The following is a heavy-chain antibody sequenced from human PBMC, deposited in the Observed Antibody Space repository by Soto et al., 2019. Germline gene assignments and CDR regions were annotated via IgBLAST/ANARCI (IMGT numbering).Heavy chain of an antibody. Sequence: GGSLRLSCAASGFTFSTYAMIWVRQAPGKGLEWVSTIIGSGGSTYYADSVRGRFTISRDNSKNTLYLQMNSLRAEDTAVYYCAKDRITMIVVVTPNWFDPWGQGTLVTVSS. J-gene: IGHJ5*02. V-gene: IGHV3-23*01. CDR2: IIGSGGST. D-gene: IGHD3-22*01. CDR1: GFTFSTYA. CDR3: AKDRITMIVVVTPNWFDP.